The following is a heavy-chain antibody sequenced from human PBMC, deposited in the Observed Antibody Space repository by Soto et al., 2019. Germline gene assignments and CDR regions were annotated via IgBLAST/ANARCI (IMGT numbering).Heavy chain of an antibody. CDR1: GGSISSGDYY. D-gene: IGHD3-9*01. Sequence: SETLSLTCTVSGGSISSGDYYLSWIRQPPGKGLEWIGYIYYSGSTYYNPSLKSRVTISVDTSKNQFSLKLSSVTAADTAVYYCARGLSPLRYFDWVFGYWGKGTLVTVSS. V-gene: IGHV4-30-4*01. J-gene: IGHJ4*02. CDR2: IYYSGST. CDR3: ARGLSPLRYFDWVFGY.